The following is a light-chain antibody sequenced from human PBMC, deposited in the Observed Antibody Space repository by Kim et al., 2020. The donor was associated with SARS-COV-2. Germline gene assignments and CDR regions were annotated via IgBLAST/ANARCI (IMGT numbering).Light chain of an antibody. J-gene: IGKJ1*01. V-gene: IGKV1-5*03. CDR2: KAY. CDR3: QQYNSYSWT. Sequence: AYVGDRVTITCRASQSISNWLAWYQQKPGKAPKLLIYKAYSLQNGVPSRFSGSGSGTEFTLTISSLQPDDFATYYCQQYNSYSWTFGQGTKVDIK. CDR1: QSISNW.